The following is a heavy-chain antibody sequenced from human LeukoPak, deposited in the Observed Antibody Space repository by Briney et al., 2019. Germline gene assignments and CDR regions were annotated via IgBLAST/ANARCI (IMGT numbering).Heavy chain of an antibody. D-gene: IGHD6-13*01. V-gene: IGHV1-69*13. CDR2: IIPIFGTA. CDR1: GGAFSSYA. J-gene: IGHJ5*02. CDR3: ASSSSWYDNWFDP. Sequence: SVKVSCKASGGAFSSYAISWVRQAPGQGLEWMGEIIPIFGTANYAQKFQGRVTITADESTSTAYMELSSLRSEDTAVYYCASSSSWYDNWFDPWGQGTLVTVSS.